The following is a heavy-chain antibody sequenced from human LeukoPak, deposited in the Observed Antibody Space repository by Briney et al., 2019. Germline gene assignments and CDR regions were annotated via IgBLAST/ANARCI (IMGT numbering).Heavy chain of an antibody. D-gene: IGHD1-14*01. Sequence: PGGSLRLSCAASGFTFSSYGMSWVRQAPGKGLEWVSAISGSGGSTYYADSVKGRFTISRDNSKNTLYLQMNSLRAEDTAVYYCAKGLFGRSYYYMDVWGKGTTVTISS. CDR2: ISGSGGST. V-gene: IGHV3-23*01. CDR3: AKGLFGRSYYYMDV. CDR1: GFTFSSYG. J-gene: IGHJ6*03.